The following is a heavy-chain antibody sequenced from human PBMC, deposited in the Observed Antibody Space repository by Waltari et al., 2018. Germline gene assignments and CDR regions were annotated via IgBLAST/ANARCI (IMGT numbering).Heavy chain of an antibody. D-gene: IGHD3-3*01. CDR2: INQDGSEK. CDR1: GFSVLNYA. Sequence: EVQLVESGGGLVQPGGSLRLSRATSGFSVLNYAMNWVRQAPGKGLEWVAYINQDGSEKYYVDSVKGRFTISRDNAKNSLYLQMNSLRAEDTAVYYCAREALYDFWSGYPDYWGQGTLVTVSS. J-gene: IGHJ4*02. CDR3: AREALYDFWSGYPDY. V-gene: IGHV3-7*01.